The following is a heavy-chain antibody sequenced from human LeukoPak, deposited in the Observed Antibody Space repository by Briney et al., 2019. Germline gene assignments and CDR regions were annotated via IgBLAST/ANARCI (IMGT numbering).Heavy chain of an antibody. V-gene: IGHV3-53*01. CDR2: IYSGGST. J-gene: IGHJ4*02. D-gene: IGHD5-18*01. CDR1: GFTVSSNY. CDR3: ASGPRGYSYGYLDY. Sequence: PGGSLRLSCAASGFTVSSNYMSWVRQAPGKGLEWVSVIYSGGSTYCADSVKGRFTISRDNSKNTLYLRTNSLRAEDTAVYYCASGPRGYSYGYLDYWGQGTLVTVSS.